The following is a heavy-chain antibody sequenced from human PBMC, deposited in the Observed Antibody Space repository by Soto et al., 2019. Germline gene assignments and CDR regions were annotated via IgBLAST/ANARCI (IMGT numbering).Heavy chain of an antibody. Sequence: AAVKVWGKGCGYTFTSYYMHWVRQARGQGLEWMGIINPSGGSTSYAQKFQGRVTMTRDTSTSTVYMELSSLRSEDTAVYYCARGHIVARNWFDPWGQGTLVTVS. CDR3: ARGHIVARNWFDP. V-gene: IGHV1-46*01. CDR1: GYTFTSYY. CDR2: INPSGGST. J-gene: IGHJ5*02. D-gene: IGHD5-12*01.